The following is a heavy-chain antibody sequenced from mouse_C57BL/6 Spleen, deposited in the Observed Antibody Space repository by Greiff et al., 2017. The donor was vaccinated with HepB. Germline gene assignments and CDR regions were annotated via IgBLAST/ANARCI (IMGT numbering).Heavy chain of an antibody. Sequence: QVQLQQPGAELVKPGASVKMSCKASGYTFTSYWITWVKQRPGQGLEWIGDIYPGSGSTNYNEKFKSKATLTVDTSSSTAYMQLSSLTSEDSAVYYCARSGQLRLPFAYWGQGTLDTVSA. CDR3: ARSGQLRLPFAY. J-gene: IGHJ3*01. CDR1: GYTFTSYW. V-gene: IGHV1-55*01. CDR2: IYPGSGST. D-gene: IGHD3-2*02.